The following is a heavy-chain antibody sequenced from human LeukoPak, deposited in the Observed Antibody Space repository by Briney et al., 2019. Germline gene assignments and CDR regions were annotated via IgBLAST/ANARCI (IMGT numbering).Heavy chain of an antibody. D-gene: IGHD3-22*01. V-gene: IGHV3-7*03. Sequence: GGSLTLPCSASGFTFSSFWMTGVRHVPGKGREGWARIKQEGSEKYYVYSVKGRFTISRDTTRKPLSLQMNSLSAEDTAVYYCARPPLYSYHSIDAFDLWGQGTMVTVSS. J-gene: IGHJ3*01. CDR2: IKQEGSEK. CDR3: ARPPLYSYHSIDAFDL. CDR1: GFTFSSFW.